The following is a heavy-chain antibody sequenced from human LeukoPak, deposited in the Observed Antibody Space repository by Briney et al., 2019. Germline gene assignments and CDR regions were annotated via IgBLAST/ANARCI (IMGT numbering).Heavy chain of an antibody. CDR2: ISGSGGST. CDR3: ANHDSSGYYPGDY. J-gene: IGHJ4*02. D-gene: IGHD3-22*01. Sequence: PGGSLRLSCAASGFIFSSYAMHWVRQAPGKGLEWVSAISGSGGSTYYADSVKGRFTISRDNSKNTLYLQMNSLRAEDTAVYYCANHDSSGYYPGDYWGQGTLVTVSS. CDR1: GFIFSSYA. V-gene: IGHV3-23*01.